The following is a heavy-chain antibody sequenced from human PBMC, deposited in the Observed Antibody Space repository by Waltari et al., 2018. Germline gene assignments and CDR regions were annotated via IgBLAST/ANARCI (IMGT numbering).Heavy chain of an antibody. D-gene: IGHD3-22*01. CDR1: GGSISSGGYS. V-gene: IGHV4-30-2*01. J-gene: IGHJ4*02. CDR2: IYHSGST. CDR3: ARGWDYYDSSGYSFDY. Sequence: QLQLQESGSGLVKPSQTLSLTCAVSGGSISSGGYSWSWIRQPPGKGLEWIGYIYHSGSTYYNPSLKSRVTISVDRSKNQFSLKLSSVTAADTAVYYCARGWDYYDSSGYSFDYWGQGTLVTVSS.